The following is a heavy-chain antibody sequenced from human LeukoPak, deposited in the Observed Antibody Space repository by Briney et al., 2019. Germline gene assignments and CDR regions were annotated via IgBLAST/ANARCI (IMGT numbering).Heavy chain of an antibody. J-gene: IGHJ6*02. CDR2: IYTSGST. Sequence: PSETLSLTCTVSGGSISSYYWSWIRQPAGKGLEWIGRIYTSGSTNYNPSLKSRVTMSVDTSKNQFSLKLSSVTAADTAVYYCARDALGGSGSYFYYYYYYGMDVWGRGTTVTASS. CDR1: GGSISSYY. V-gene: IGHV4-4*07. D-gene: IGHD3-10*01. CDR3: ARDALGGSGSYFYYYYYYGMDV.